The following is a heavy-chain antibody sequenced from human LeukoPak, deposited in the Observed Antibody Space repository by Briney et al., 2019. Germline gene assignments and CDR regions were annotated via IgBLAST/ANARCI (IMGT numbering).Heavy chain of an antibody. CDR3: ARIKDRITIFGVVMRASSGHYYYGMDV. CDR2: INHSGST. CDR1: GGSFSGYY. V-gene: IGHV4-34*01. D-gene: IGHD3-3*01. J-gene: IGHJ6*02. Sequence: SETLSLTCAVYGGSFSGYYWSWIRQPPGKGLEWIGGINHSGSTNYNPSLKSRVTISVDTSKNQFSLKLSSVTAADTAVYYCARIKDRITIFGVVMRASSGHYYYGMDVWGQGTTVTVSS.